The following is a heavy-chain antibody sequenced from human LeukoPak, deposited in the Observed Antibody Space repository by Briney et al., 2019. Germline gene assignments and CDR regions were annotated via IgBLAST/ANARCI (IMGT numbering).Heavy chain of an antibody. J-gene: IGHJ4*02. V-gene: IGHV1-18*01. CDR1: GYTFTSYG. CDR3: ARDLPSYASYYDFWSGYYARVFDY. CDR2: ISAYNGNT. Sequence: GASVKLSCKASGYTFTSYGISWGRQAPGQGLGWMGWISAYNGNTNYAQKLQGRVTMTTDTSTSTAYVELRSLRSDDTAVYYCARDLPSYASYYDFWSGYYARVFDYWGQGTLVTVSS. D-gene: IGHD3-3*01.